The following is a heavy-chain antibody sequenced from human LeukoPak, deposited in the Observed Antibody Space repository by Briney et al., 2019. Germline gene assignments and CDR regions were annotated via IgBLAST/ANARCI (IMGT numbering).Heavy chain of an antibody. CDR2: INPSGGST. V-gene: IGHV1-46*01. D-gene: IGHD3-3*01. CDR3: AKAPVGYYDFWGFDP. Sequence: GASVKVSCKASGYTFTSYYMHWVRQAPGQGLEWMGIINPSGGSTSYAQKFQGRVTMTRDTSTSTVYMELSSLRSEDTAVYYCAKAPVGYYDFWGFDPWGQGTLVTVSS. CDR1: GYTFTSYY. J-gene: IGHJ5*02.